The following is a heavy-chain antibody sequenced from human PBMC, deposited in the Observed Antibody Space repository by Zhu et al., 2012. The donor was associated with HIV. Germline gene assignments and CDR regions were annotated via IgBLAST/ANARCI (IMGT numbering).Heavy chain of an antibody. Sequence: QVQLQESGPGLVKPSETLSLTCTVSGDSVSSGSYYWSWIRQSPGKGLEWVGYIYYTGSANYNPSLKGRLTISVETSKNQFSLKLSSVTAADTAVYYCARSWPNYGGNPPYYFDYWGQGTLVTVSX. CDR2: IYYTGSA. V-gene: IGHV4-61*01. CDR1: GDSVSSGSYY. CDR3: ARSWPNYGGNPPYYFDY. J-gene: IGHJ4*02. D-gene: IGHD4-23*01.